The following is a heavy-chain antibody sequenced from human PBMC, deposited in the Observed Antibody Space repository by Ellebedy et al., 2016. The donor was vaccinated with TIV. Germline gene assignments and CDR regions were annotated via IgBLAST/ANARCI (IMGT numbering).Heavy chain of an antibody. CDR2: IYYSGST. D-gene: IGHD5-12*01. CDR3: ASARWINYYFDY. V-gene: IGHV4-59*01. Sequence: GSLRLSCTVSGDSITGYYWNWIRQPPGKGLEWIGYIYYSGSTSYNPSLKSRVTVSLDTSKNQFSLNLSSVTAADTAVYYCASARWINYYFDYWGQGALVSVSS. J-gene: IGHJ4*02. CDR1: GDSITGYY.